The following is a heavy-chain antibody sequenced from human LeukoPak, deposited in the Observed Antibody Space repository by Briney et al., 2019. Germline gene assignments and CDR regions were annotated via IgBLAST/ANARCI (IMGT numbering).Heavy chain of an antibody. CDR3: AREGGYSSSWFPFDY. J-gene: IGHJ4*02. Sequence: SETLSLTCTASGGSISSYYWGWIRQPAGKGLEWVGRIYTSGSTNYNPSLKSRVTMSVDTSKNQFSLKLSSVTAADTAVYYCAREGGYSSSWFPFDYWGQGTLVTVSS. V-gene: IGHV4-4*07. CDR1: GGSISSYY. CDR2: IYTSGST. D-gene: IGHD6-13*01.